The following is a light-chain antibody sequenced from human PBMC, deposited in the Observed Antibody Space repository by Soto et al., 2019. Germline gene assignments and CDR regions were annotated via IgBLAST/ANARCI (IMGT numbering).Light chain of an antibody. CDR1: SGDIRSHNL. CDR3: CSHVNDFTHWI. J-gene: IGLJ3*02. Sequence: QSVLTQPASVSGSPGQSITISCTGGSGDIRSHNLVSWYQQYLGKAPKVIIYATTKRPSGVSDRFSGSKSGSVASLTISGLQADDEANYYCCSHVNDFTHWIFGGGTKLTVL. V-gene: IGLV2-23*01. CDR2: ATT.